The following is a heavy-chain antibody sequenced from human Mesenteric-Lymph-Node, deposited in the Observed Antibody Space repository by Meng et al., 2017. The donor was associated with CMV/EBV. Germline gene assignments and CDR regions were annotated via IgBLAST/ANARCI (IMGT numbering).Heavy chain of an antibody. J-gene: IGHJ4*02. CDR3: ARHQRWLKSEGGFNY. CDR2: INHSGST. D-gene: IGHD4-23*01. CDR1: GGSFSGSY. V-gene: IGHV4-34*01. Sequence: QVQLPQWGAGLLKPSETLSPPCAVYGGSFSGSYWSWIRQPPGKGLEWIGEINHSGSTNYNPSLKSRVTISVDTSKNQFSLKLSSVTAADTAVYYCARHQRWLKSEGGFNYWGQGTLVTVSS.